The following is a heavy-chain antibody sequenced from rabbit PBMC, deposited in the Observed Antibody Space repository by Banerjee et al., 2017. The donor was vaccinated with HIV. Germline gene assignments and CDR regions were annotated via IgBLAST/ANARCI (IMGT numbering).Heavy chain of an antibody. V-gene: IGHV1S17*01. Sequence: QEQLKGTGGGLVQPTGSLTLTCTASGFDISSYHLGWVRQAPGKGLEYIGYISYGGRTYYATWVNGRFTISKTSSTTVTLQMTSLTAADTATYFCARDLAGVTGWNFNLWGPGTLVTVS. CDR2: ISYGGRT. CDR3: ARDLAGVTGWNFNL. J-gene: IGHJ4*01. CDR1: GFDISSYH. D-gene: IGHD4-1*01.